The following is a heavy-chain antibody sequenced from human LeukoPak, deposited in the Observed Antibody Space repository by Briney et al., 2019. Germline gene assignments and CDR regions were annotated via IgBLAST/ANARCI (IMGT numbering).Heavy chain of an antibody. V-gene: IGHV4-4*07. CDR1: GGSISSYY. CDR3: ARVSGYYYDSSGYSPLGAFDI. J-gene: IGHJ3*02. D-gene: IGHD3-22*01. CDR2: IYTSGST. Sequence: SETLSLTCTVSGGSISSYYWSWIRQPAGKGLEWIGRIYTSGSTNYNPSLKGRVTMSVDTSKNQFSLKLSSVTAADTAVYYCARVSGYYYDSSGYSPLGAFDIWGQGTMVTVSS.